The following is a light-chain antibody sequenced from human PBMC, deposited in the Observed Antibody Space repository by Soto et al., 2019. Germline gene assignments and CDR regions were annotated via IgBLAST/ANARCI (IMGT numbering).Light chain of an antibody. CDR3: SSYTTSGTQGI. CDR1: SGDLGDYKY. V-gene: IGLV2-14*01. CDR2: EVN. J-gene: IGLJ1*01. Sequence: QSALTQPASVSGSEGQSITISCTGTSGDLGDYKYVAWYQQRPGKAPKLMIYEVNSRPSGVSHRFSGSKSGTTASLTISGLQGDDEGDYYCSSYTTSGTQGIFGTGTKVTIL.